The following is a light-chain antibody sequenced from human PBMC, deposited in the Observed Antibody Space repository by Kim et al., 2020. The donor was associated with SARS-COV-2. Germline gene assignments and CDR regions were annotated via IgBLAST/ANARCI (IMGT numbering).Light chain of an antibody. CDR3: QQYNSYSQT. Sequence: DIQMTQSPSTLSASVGDRVTITCRASQTISTSLAWYQQKPGKAPNLLIYKASNLQSGVPSRFSGSGSGTEFTLTISSLQPDDFATYYCQQYNSYSQTFGQGTKVEIK. CDR1: QTISTS. V-gene: IGKV1-5*03. CDR2: KAS. J-gene: IGKJ1*01.